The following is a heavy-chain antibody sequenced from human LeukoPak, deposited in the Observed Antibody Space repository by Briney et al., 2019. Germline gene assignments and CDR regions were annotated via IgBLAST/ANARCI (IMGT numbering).Heavy chain of an antibody. J-gene: IGHJ4*02. CDR2: ISGSGGST. CDR3: AKERNYYGSGSYLGY. Sequence: GGSLRLSCAASGSTFSSYGMSWVRQAPGKGLEWVSAISGSGGSTYYADSVKGRFTISRDNSKNTLYLQMNSLRAEDTAVYYCAKERNYYGSGSYLGYWGQGTLVTVSS. D-gene: IGHD3-10*01. CDR1: GSTFSSYG. V-gene: IGHV3-23*01.